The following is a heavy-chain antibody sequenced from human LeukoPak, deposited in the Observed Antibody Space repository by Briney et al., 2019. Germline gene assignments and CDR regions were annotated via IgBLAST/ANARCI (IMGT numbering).Heavy chain of an antibody. CDR3: ARALPAAGTHNWFDP. CDR2: IYYSGST. D-gene: IGHD6-13*01. Sequence: PSQTLSLTCTVPCGSISSGGYYWSWIRQHPGKGLEWIGYIYYSGSTYYNPSLKSRVTISVDTSKNQFSLKLSSVTAADTAVYYCARALPAAGTHNWFDPWGQGTLVTVSS. V-gene: IGHV4-31*03. J-gene: IGHJ5*02. CDR1: CGSISSGGYY.